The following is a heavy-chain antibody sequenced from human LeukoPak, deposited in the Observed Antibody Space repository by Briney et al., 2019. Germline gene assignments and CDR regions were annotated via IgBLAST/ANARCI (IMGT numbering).Heavy chain of an antibody. CDR1: GGSISSSSYY. J-gene: IGHJ4*02. D-gene: IGHD3-10*01. Sequence: SETLSLTCTVSGGSISSSSYYWGWIRQPPGKGLEWIGIIYYSGSTYYNPSLKSRVTVSVDKSKNQVFLKLSSITAADTAVYYCARDAKYYYGSRTYFFFEYWGQGTLLTVSS. CDR2: IYYSGST. V-gene: IGHV4-39*07. CDR3: ARDAKYYYGSRTYFFFEY.